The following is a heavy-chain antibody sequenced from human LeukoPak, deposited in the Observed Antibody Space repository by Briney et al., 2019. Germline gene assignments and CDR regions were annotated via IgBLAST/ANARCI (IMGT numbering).Heavy chain of an antibody. CDR2: IWYDGSNK. D-gene: IGHD1-1*01. Sequence: GGSLRLSCAASGFTFSSYGMHWVRQAPGKGLEWVAAIWYDGSNKNYADSVKGRFTISRDTSKKTLYLQMNSLRAEDTAVYYCARVWGGQLVLVYYFDYWGQGTLVTVSS. V-gene: IGHV3-33*01. J-gene: IGHJ4*02. CDR1: GFTFSSYG. CDR3: ARVWGGQLVLVYYFDY.